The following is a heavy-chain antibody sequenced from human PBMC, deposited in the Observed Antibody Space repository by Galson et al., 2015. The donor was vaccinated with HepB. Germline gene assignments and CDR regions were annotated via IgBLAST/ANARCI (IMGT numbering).Heavy chain of an antibody. CDR1: GYTFTSYY. J-gene: IGHJ4*02. D-gene: IGHD3-22*01. CDR3: ARDKGSTTLPSTLIVVPQSLPKYFFDY. CDR2: INPSGGTT. Sequence: SVKVSCKASGYTFTSYYIHWVRQAPGQGLEWMGIINPSGGTTSYAQKFQGRVTMTRDTSTSTVYMELSTLRSEDTAVYYCARDKGSTTLPSTLIVVPQSLPKYFFDYWGQGTLVTVSS. V-gene: IGHV1-46*03.